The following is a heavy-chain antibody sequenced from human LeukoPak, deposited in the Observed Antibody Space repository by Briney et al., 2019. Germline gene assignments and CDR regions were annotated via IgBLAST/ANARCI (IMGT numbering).Heavy chain of an antibody. J-gene: IGHJ6*02. Sequence: WVRQAPGKGLEWVSVIYSGGSTYYADSVKGRFTISRDNSKNTLYLQMNSLRAEDTAVYYCARFGYYYGMDVWGQGTTVTVSS. CDR2: IYSGGST. D-gene: IGHD3-10*01. CDR3: ARFGYYYGMDV. V-gene: IGHV3-53*01.